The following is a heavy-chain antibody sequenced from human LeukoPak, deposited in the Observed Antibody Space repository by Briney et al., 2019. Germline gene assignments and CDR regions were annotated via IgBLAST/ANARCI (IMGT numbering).Heavy chain of an antibody. D-gene: IGHD6-19*01. CDR3: ARAPGIAVAVTFDY. CDR2: IYYSGST. J-gene: IGHJ4*02. Sequence: SETLSLTCTVSGGSISSYYWSWIRQPPGKGLEWIGYIYYSGSTNYNPSLKSRVTISVDTSKNQFSLKLSSVTAADTAVYYCARAPGIAVAVTFDYWGQGTLVTVSS. CDR1: GGSISSYY. V-gene: IGHV4-59*01.